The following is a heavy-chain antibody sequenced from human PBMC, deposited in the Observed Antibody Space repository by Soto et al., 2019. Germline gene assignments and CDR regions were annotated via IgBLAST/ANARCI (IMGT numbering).Heavy chain of an antibody. CDR2: IDYSGNT. CDR3: ATGRGGLERQGRVWFDK. V-gene: IGHV4-39*01. D-gene: IGHD1-1*01. J-gene: IGHJ4*02. Sequence: SETLSLTCTVSGGSISSSGYYWGWIRQPPGKGLEWIGSIDYSGNTYYNPSLKSRVTISVDTSKNQFSLKLSSVTAADTAVYYCATGRGGLERQGRVWFDKWGLGTLVTVSS. CDR1: GGSISSSGYY.